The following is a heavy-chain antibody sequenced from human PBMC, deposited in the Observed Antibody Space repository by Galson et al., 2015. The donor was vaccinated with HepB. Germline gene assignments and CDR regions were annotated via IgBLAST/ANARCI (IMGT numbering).Heavy chain of an antibody. CDR3: ARESMAAYYFDY. V-gene: IGHV3-7*03. Sequence: SLRLSCAASGFTFSSYWMSWIRQAPGKGLEWVANMKQDGSKKYYVDSVKGRFTISRDNAKNSLYLQMNSLRAGDTAVYYCARESMAAYYFDYWGQGTLVTVSS. J-gene: IGHJ4*02. D-gene: IGHD2/OR15-2a*01. CDR1: GFTFSSYW. CDR2: MKQDGSKK.